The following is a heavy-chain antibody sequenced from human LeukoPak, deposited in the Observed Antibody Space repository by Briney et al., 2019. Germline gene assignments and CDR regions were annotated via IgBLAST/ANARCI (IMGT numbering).Heavy chain of an antibody. CDR2: IIPIFGTA. V-gene: IGHV1-69*13. Sequence: SVKVSCKASGGTFSGYAIGWVRQAPGQGLEWMGGIIPIFGTANYAQKFQGRVTITADESTSTAYMELSSLRSEDTAVYYCSRGGYSYGLGHYYYYGMDVWGQGTTVTVSS. D-gene: IGHD5-18*01. CDR1: GGTFSGYA. CDR3: SRGGYSYGLGHYYYYGMDV. J-gene: IGHJ6*02.